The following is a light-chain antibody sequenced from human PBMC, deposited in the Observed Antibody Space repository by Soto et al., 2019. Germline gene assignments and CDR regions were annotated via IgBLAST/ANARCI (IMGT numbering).Light chain of an antibody. V-gene: IGKV1-6*01. CDR1: QGIAKD. CDR3: LQNYYSFRT. J-gene: IGKJ1*01. Sequence: AFQLTQSPSSLSASVGDRVTITCRASQGIAKDLGWYQQKPGKAPRLLIFGASFLQSGVPSRFSGSGSGTDFTLTINGLQPEDFATYYCLQNYYSFRTFGQGTKVEIK. CDR2: GAS.